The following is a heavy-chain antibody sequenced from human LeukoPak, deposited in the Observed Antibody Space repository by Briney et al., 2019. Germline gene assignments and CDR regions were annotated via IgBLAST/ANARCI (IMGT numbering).Heavy chain of an antibody. Sequence: ASVKVSCKASGGTFSSYAISWVRQAPGQGPEWMGGIIPIFGTANYAQKFQGRVTITADESTSTAYMELSSLRSEDTAVYYCAKSSTSRYSWFDPWGQGTLVTVSS. V-gene: IGHV1-69*13. CDR2: IIPIFGTA. D-gene: IGHD2-2*01. CDR3: AKSSTSRYSWFDP. J-gene: IGHJ5*02. CDR1: GGTFSSYA.